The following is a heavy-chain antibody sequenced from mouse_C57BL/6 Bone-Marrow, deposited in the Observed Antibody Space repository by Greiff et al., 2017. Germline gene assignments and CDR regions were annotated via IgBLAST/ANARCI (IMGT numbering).Heavy chain of an antibody. V-gene: IGHV1-76*01. Sequence: LEESGAELVRPGASVKLSCKASGYTFTDYYINWVKQRPGQGLEWIARIYPGSGNTYYNEKFKGKATLTAEKSSSTAYMQLSSLTSEDSAVYFCARRGFFDYWGQGTTLTVSS. D-gene: IGHD3-1*01. CDR3: ARRGFFDY. J-gene: IGHJ2*01. CDR2: IYPGSGNT. CDR1: GYTFTDYY.